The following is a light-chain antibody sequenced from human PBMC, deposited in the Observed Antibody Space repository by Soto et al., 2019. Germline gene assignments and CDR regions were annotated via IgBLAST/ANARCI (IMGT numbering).Light chain of an antibody. CDR3: QQRSNWPSIT. CDR1: QSVRSN. Sequence: EVVMTQSPATLSVSPGERATLSCRASQSVRSNFAWYQQKPGQAPRLLIYGASNRATGIPDRFSGSGSGTDFTLTISRLEPEDFAVYYCQQRSNWPSITFGQGTRLEI. J-gene: IGKJ5*01. V-gene: IGKV3D-20*02. CDR2: GAS.